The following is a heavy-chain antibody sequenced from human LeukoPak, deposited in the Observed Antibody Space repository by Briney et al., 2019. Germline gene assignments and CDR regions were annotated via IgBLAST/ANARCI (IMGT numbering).Heavy chain of an antibody. Sequence: GGSLRLSCAASGFTVSSNYMSWVRKAPGKGLEWVSIIYRCGRIYYADSVKGRFTISRDNSKNTLYLQLNSLTAEDTAVYYCARDRRGYGDYGDYYYYGMDVWAKGPRSPSP. CDR3: ARDRRGYGDYGDYYYYGMDV. V-gene: IGHV3-66*01. CDR2: IYRCGRI. CDR1: GFTVSSNY. D-gene: IGHD4-17*01. J-gene: IGHJ6*02.